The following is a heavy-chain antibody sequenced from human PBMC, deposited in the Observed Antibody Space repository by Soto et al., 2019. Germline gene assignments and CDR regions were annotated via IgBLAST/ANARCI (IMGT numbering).Heavy chain of an antibody. CDR1: GYTFTSYG. CDR3: ARDFEGDKYHLTDYYYYGMDV. CDR2: ISAYNGNT. Sequence: ASVKVSCKASGYTFTSYGISWVRQAPGQGLEWMGWISAYNGNTNYAQKLQGRVTMTTDTSTSTAYMELRSLRSDDTAVYYCARDFEGDKYHLTDYYYYGMDVWGQGTTVTVSS. D-gene: IGHD3-9*01. V-gene: IGHV1-18*01. J-gene: IGHJ6*02.